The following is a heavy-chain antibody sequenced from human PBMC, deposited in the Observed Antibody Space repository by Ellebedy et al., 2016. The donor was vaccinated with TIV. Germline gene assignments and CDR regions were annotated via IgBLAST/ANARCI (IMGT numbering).Heavy chain of an antibody. Sequence: AASVKVSCKASGYTFTSYYMHWVRQAPGQGLEWMGIINPSGGSTSYAQKFQGRVTMTRDTSTSTVYMELSSLRSEDTAVYYCARALVVRGVKAEGRWWFDPWGQGTLVTVSS. CDR1: GYTFTSYY. J-gene: IGHJ5*02. V-gene: IGHV1-46*01. D-gene: IGHD3-10*01. CDR2: INPSGGST. CDR3: ARALVVRGVKAEGRWWFDP.